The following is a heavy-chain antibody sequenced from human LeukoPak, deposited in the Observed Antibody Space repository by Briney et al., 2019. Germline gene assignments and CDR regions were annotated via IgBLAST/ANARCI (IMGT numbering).Heavy chain of an antibody. CDR2: INPNSGGT. Sequence: ASVKVSCKASGNTFTGYYMHWVRQAPGQGLEWMGRINPNSGGTNYAQKFQGRVTMTRDTSISTAYMELSRLRSDDTAVYYCARGADSSGISDFDYWGQGTLVTVSS. D-gene: IGHD6-19*01. CDR1: GNTFTGYY. CDR3: ARGADSSGISDFDY. J-gene: IGHJ4*02. V-gene: IGHV1-2*06.